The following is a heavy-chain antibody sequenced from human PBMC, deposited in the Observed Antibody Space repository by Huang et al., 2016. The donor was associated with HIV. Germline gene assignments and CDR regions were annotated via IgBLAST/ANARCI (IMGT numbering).Heavy chain of an antibody. CDR3: ATPHHYDSSGYYWFFDL. Sequence: QVQLVQSGAEVKRPGSSVNVSSKASGDTFNTYPIAWVRQAPGQGLEWMGGIIPLFHEKHYSQKFQDRVNFTADGSRTTVYMELTNLRSEDTAVYYCATPHHYDSSGYYWFFDLWGRGTLVTVSS. D-gene: IGHD3-22*01. CDR2: IIPLFHEK. V-gene: IGHV1-69*13. CDR1: GDTFNTYP. J-gene: IGHJ2*01.